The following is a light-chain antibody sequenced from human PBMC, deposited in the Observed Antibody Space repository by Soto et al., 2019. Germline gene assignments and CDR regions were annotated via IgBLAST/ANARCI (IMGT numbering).Light chain of an antibody. CDR1: QLISSN. CDR2: GAS. V-gene: IGKV3D-15*01. Sequence: EIVMTQSPATLSVSPGERVTLSCRASQLISSNLAWYQQKPGLAPRLLIYGASTRAAGIPARFSGSGSGTEFTLTISSLQSEDFVVYYCQQYNNWPGTFGQGTKVEIK. CDR3: QQYNNWPGT. J-gene: IGKJ1*01.